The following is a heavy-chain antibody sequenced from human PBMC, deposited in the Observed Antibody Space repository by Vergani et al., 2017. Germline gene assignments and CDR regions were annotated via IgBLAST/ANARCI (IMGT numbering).Heavy chain of an antibody. V-gene: IGHV1-46*01. J-gene: IGHJ6*02. Sequence: QVQLVQSGAEVKKPGASVKVSCKASGYTFTSYYMHWVRQAPGQGLEWMGIINPSGGSTSYAQKFQGRVTMTRDTSTSTVYMELSSLRSEDTAVYYCAREGVGASFAYGMDVWGQGTTVTVSS. CDR1: GYTFTSYY. D-gene: IGHD1-26*01. CDR3: AREGVGASFAYGMDV. CDR2: INPSGGST.